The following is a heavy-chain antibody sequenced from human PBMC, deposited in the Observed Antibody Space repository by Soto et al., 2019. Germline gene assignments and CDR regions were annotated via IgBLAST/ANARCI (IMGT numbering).Heavy chain of an antibody. Sequence: GGSLRLSCAASGFTFRSYGIHWVRQAPGKGLEWVAVISYDGSNKYYADSVKGRFTISRDNSKNTLYLQMNSLRAEDTAVYYCAKDLAGSRFDYWGQGTLVTVSS. CDR2: ISYDGSNK. V-gene: IGHV3-30*18. J-gene: IGHJ4*02. CDR1: GFTFRSYG. D-gene: IGHD1-26*01. CDR3: AKDLAGSRFDY.